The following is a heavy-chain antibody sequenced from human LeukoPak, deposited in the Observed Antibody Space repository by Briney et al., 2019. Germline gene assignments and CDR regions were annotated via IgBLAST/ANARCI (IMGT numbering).Heavy chain of an antibody. V-gene: IGHV1-2*02. CDR1: GYTFTGYY. CDR3: ARDYFPRITIFGVVPNI. D-gene: IGHD3-3*01. CDR2: INPNSGGT. Sequence: ASVKVSCKASGYTFTGYYMHWVRQAPGQGLEWMGWINPNSGGTNYAQKFQGRVTMTRDTSISTAYMELSRLRSDDTAVYYCARDYFPRITIFGVVPNIWGQGTMVTVSS. J-gene: IGHJ3*02.